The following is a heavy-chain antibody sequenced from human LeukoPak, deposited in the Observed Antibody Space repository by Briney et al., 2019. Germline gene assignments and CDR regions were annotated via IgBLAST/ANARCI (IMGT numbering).Heavy chain of an antibody. CDR2: INPNSGGT. Sequence: ASVKVSCKASGYTLTGDYMHWVRQAPGQGLEWMGWINPNSGGTNYAQKIQGRVTMTRDTSINTAYMELSRLRSDDTAVYYCARDLFGIVVVPAAMGYWGQGTLVTVSS. V-gene: IGHV1-2*02. D-gene: IGHD2-2*01. CDR3: ARDLFGIVVVPAAMGY. CDR1: GYTLTGDY. J-gene: IGHJ4*02.